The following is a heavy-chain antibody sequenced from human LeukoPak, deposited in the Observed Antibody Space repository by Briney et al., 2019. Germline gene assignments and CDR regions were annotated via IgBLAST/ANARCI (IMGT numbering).Heavy chain of an antibody. CDR2: IYYSGST. CDR3: ARAVGPSRNFFDY. J-gene: IGHJ4*02. V-gene: IGHV4-59*12. D-gene: IGHD1-26*01. Sequence: SETLSLTCTVYGGSIRSYYWSWIRQPPGKGLEWIGYIYYSGSTNYNPSLKSRVTISVDTSKNQFSLNLSSVTAADTAMYYCARAVGPSRNFFDYWGQGTLVTVSS. CDR1: GGSIRSYY.